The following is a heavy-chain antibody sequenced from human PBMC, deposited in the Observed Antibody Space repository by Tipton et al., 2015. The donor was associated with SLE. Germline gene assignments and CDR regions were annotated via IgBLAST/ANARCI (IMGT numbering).Heavy chain of an antibody. CDR3: ARRITYGIPFDH. J-gene: IGHJ4*02. Sequence: TLSLTCTVSGGSISSDNYYWGWIRQSPGKGLEWIGSISYSGYTYSNPSLRSRVTISVDTSKNKFSLQLVFVTAADTAVYYCARRITYGIPFDHWGQGILVTISS. V-gene: IGHV4-39*01. D-gene: IGHD4-17*01. CDR1: GGSISSDNYY. CDR2: ISYSGYT.